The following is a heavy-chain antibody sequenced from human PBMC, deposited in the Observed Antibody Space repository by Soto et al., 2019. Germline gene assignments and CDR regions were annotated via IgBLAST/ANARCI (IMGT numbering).Heavy chain of an antibody. Sequence: PSETLSLTCTVSGGSISSYYWSWIRQPPGKGLEWIGYIYYSGSTNYNPTLKSRVTIPVDTSKNQFSLKLSSVTAADTAVYYCARDQGDGYNYSGFGYWGQGTLVTVSS. CDR1: GGSISSYY. J-gene: IGHJ4*02. V-gene: IGHV4-59*01. CDR2: IYYSGST. CDR3: ARDQGDGYNYSGFGY. D-gene: IGHD5-12*01.